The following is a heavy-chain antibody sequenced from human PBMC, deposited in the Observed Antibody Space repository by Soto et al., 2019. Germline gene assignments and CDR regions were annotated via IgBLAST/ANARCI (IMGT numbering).Heavy chain of an antibody. V-gene: IGHV3-48*01. CDR2: ISSISSTK. CDR3: AREAVAGTLNWFDP. Sequence: EVQLVESGGGLVQPGGSLRLSRAASGFSFSNYNMNWVRQAPGKGLEWVSYISSISSTKYYADSVKGRFTISRDNAKNSLYLQMNSLRAEDTAVYYCAREAVAGTLNWFDPWGQGTLVTVSS. CDR1: GFSFSNYN. J-gene: IGHJ5*02. D-gene: IGHD6-19*01.